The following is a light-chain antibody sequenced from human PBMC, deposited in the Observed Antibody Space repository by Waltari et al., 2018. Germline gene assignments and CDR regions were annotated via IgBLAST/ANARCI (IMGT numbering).Light chain of an antibody. J-gene: IGKJ1*01. V-gene: IGKV2-30*02. CDR1: QSLVHSYGNTY. CDR2: EVS. Sequence: DVVMTQSPLSLPVTLGQPASISCRSSQSLVHSYGNTYLTWFHQRPGQSPRLLIYEVSSRDSGVPDRFSGGGSGTDFTLKISRVEAEDIGVYYCMQGTHWPTFGQGTKGEIK. CDR3: MQGTHWPT.